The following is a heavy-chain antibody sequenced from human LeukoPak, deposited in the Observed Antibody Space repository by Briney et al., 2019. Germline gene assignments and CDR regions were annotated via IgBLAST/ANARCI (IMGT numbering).Heavy chain of an antibody. D-gene: IGHD4-17*01. J-gene: IGHJ6*01. CDR1: GVSPNIWY. CDR2: IYYSGST. V-gene: IGHV4-59*01. CDR3: ASRPTWYGDNGMDV. Sequence: SQTPSLTCTVSGVSPNIWYWNWIRRSPSPRLECIGNIYYSGSTQYNPSLKSRVTISVDTSKNQFSLKLSSVTAADTAVYYCASRPTWYGDNGMDVWGQGTTVTVSS.